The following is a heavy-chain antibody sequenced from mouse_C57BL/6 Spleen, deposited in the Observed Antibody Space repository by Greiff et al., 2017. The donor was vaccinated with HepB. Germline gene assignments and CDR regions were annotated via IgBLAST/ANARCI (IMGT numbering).Heavy chain of an antibody. D-gene: IGHD2-1*01. V-gene: IGHV1-18*01. Sequence: EVQLQQSGPELVKPGASVKIPCKASGYTFTDYNMDWVKQSHGKSLEWIGDINPNNGGTIYNQKFKGKATLTVDKSSSTAYMELRSLTSEDTAVYYCAREGGHRNLGYAMDYWGQGTSVTVSS. CDR1: GYTFTDYN. CDR3: AREGGHRNLGYAMDY. J-gene: IGHJ4*01. CDR2: INPNNGGT.